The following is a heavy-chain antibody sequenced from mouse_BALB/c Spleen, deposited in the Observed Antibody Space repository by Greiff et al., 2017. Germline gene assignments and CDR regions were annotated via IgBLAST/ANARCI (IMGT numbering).Heavy chain of an antibody. Sequence: EVKVVESGGGLVKPGGSLKLSCAASGFAFSSYDMSWVRQTPEKRLEWVAYISSGGGSTYYPDTVKGRFTISRDNAKNTLYLQMSSLKSEDTAMDYCARHRRWLLFDYWGQGTTLTVSS. V-gene: IGHV5-12-1*01. CDR2: ISSGGGST. CDR1: GFAFSSYD. D-gene: IGHD2-3*01. CDR3: ARHRRWLLFDY. J-gene: IGHJ2*01.